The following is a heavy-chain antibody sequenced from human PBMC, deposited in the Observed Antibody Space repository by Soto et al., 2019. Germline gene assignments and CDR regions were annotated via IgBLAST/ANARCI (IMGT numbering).Heavy chain of an antibody. CDR2: ISGSGSYT. J-gene: IGHJ4*02. Sequence: GGSLRLSCAASGFTFSSYAMSWVRQAPGKGLEWVSSISGSGSYTYYADSVKGRFTISRDNAKNTLYLQMNSLRAEDTAVYYCAREITGYGSLTYFDYWGQGTLVTVSS. CDR3: AREITGYGSLTYFDY. D-gene: IGHD3-10*01. CDR1: GFTFSSYA. V-gene: IGHV3-21*01.